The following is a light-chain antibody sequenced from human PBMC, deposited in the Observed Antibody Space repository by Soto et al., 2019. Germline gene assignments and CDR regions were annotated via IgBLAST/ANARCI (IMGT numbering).Light chain of an antibody. CDR3: QQYDSYPWT. CDR1: QSISPW. CDR2: KTS. Sequence: DIQMTQSPSTLSASVGDRVTITCRASQSISPWLAWYQQKPGKAPKVLIYKTSNLESGVPSRFSGSGSGAEFTLTISSLQPDDFATYYCQQYDSYPWTCGQGTRVEIK. J-gene: IGKJ1*01. V-gene: IGKV1-5*03.